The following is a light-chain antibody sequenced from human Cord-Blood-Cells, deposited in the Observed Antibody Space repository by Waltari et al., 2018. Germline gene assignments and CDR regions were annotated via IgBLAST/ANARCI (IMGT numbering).Light chain of an antibody. J-gene: IGLJ1*01. Sequence: ALTQPASVSGSPGQSITISCTGTSSDVGGYNYVSWYQQHPGKAPKLMIYDVSNRPSGVSNRFSGSKSGNTASLTISGLQAEDEADYYCSSYTSSSTLIFGTGTKVTVL. CDR3: SSYTSSSTLI. V-gene: IGLV2-14*01. CDR2: DVS. CDR1: SSDVGGYNY.